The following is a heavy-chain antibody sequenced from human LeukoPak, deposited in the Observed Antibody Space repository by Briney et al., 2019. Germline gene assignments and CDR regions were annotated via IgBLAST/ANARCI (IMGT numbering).Heavy chain of an antibody. Sequence: SETLSLTCAVYGGSFSGYYWSWIRQPPGKGREWSGEINHSGSTNHNPPLKSRVTISVATSKNQFSLKLSSVTAADTAVYYCARKDQLSNWFDPWGQGTLVTVSS. J-gene: IGHJ5*02. CDR1: GGSFSGYY. D-gene: IGHD2-2*01. V-gene: IGHV4-34*01. CDR3: ARKDQLSNWFDP. CDR2: INHSGST.